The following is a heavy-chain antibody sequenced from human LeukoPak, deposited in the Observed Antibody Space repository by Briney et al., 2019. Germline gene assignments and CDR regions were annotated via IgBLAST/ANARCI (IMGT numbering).Heavy chain of an antibody. Sequence: PGGSLRLSCAASGLTVSSNYMSWVRQAPGKGLEWVSVIYSGGSTYYADSVKGRFTISRDNSKNTLYLQMNSLRAEDTAVYYCAREHSSGWYDYWGQGTLVTVSS. D-gene: IGHD6-19*01. CDR3: AREHSSGWYDY. V-gene: IGHV3-53*01. J-gene: IGHJ4*02. CDR1: GLTVSSNY. CDR2: IYSGGST.